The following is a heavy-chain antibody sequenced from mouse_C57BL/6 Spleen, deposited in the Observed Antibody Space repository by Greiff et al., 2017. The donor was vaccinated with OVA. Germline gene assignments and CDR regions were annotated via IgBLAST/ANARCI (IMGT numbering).Heavy chain of an antibody. V-gene: IGHV1-53*01. CDR1: GYTFTSYW. CDR2: INPSNGGT. CDR3: AIWDYGVCWFAY. D-gene: IGHD2-4*01. J-gene: IGHJ3*01. Sequence: QVQLKQPGTELVKPGASVKLSCKASGYTFTSYWMHWVKQRPGQGLEWIGNINPSNGGTNYNEKFKSKATLTVDKSSSTAYMQLSSLTSEDSAVYYGAIWDYGVCWFAYWGQGTLVTVSA.